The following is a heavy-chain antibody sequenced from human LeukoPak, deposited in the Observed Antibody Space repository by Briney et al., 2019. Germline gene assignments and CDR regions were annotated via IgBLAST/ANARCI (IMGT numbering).Heavy chain of an antibody. J-gene: IGHJ5*02. CDR3: ARDGDYGDYVGNWFDP. V-gene: IGHV1-69*06. CDR1: GGTFSSYA. D-gene: IGHD4-17*01. Sequence: GPSVKVSCKASGGTFSSYAISWVRQAPGQGLEWMGGIIPIFGTANYAQKFQGRVTITADKSTSTAYMELSSLRSEDTAVYYCARDGDYGDYVGNWFDPWGQGTLVTVSS. CDR2: IIPIFGTA.